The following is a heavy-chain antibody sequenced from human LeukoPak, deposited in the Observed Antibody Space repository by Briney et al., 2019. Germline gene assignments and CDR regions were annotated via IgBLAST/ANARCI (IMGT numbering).Heavy chain of an antibody. V-gene: IGHV1-2*02. CDR3: ARERNSSGRCRIHNRFDP. D-gene: IGHD6-25*01. J-gene: IGHJ5*02. CDR1: GYTFTGYY. Sequence: ASVKVSCKASGYTFTGYYMHWVRQAPGQGLEWMGWINPNSGGTNYAQKFQGRVTMTRDTSISTAYMELSRLRSDDTDVYYCARERNSSGRCRIHNRFDPWGQGTLVTVSS. CDR2: INPNSGGT.